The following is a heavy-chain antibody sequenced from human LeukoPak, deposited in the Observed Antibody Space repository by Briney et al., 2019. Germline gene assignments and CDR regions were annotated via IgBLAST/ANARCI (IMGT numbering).Heavy chain of an antibody. J-gene: IGHJ4*02. V-gene: IGHV4-59*01. Sequence: SETLSLTCTVSGFAISSYFWSWIRQPPGKGLEWIGYIQHSGNSNYNSSLKSRITISVDTSQNHFSLKLSSVTAADTAVYYCARGRRWLQSPFDYWGQGTLVTVSS. CDR2: IQHSGNS. CDR1: GFAISSYF. CDR3: ARGRRWLQSPFDY. D-gene: IGHD5-24*01.